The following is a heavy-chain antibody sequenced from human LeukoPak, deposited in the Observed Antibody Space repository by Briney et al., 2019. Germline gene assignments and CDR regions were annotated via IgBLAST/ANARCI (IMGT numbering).Heavy chain of an antibody. Sequence: SETLSRTCTVSGGSISSSSYYWGWIRQPPGKGLEWIGSIYYSGSTYYNPSLKSRVTISVDTSKNQFSLKLSSVTAADTAVYYCARPFYYGSGSYRGRPAPAYFDYWGQGTLVTVSS. V-gene: IGHV4-39*01. J-gene: IGHJ4*02. D-gene: IGHD3-10*01. CDR3: ARPFYYGSGSYRGRPAPAYFDY. CDR2: IYYSGST. CDR1: GGSISSSSYY.